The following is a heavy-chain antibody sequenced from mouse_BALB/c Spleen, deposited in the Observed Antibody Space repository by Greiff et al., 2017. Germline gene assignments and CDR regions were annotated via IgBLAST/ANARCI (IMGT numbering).Heavy chain of an antibody. D-gene: IGHD2-4*01. Sequence: LQQSGAELVKPGASVKLSCKASGYTFTSYWMHWVKQRPGQGLEWIGEINPSNGRTNYNEKFKSKATLTVDKSSSTAYMQLSSLTSEDSAVYYCAREMDYGFDYWGQGTTLTVSS. V-gene: IGHV1S81*02. CDR1: GYTFTSYW. J-gene: IGHJ2*01. CDR2: INPSNGRT. CDR3: AREMDYGFDY.